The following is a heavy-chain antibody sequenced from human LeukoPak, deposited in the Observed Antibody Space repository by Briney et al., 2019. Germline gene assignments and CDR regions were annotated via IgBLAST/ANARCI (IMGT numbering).Heavy chain of an antibody. CDR3: ANPRIGAFDI. CDR1: GGSISNSSYY. V-gene: IGHV4-39*01. J-gene: IGHJ3*02. Sequence: SETLSLTCTVSGGSISNSSYYWGWIPEPPGKGLVWIRNIYYSRSTHYNTSLKSRVTTSVDTSKNQFSLKLSSVTAADTAVYDCANPRIGAFDIWGQGTMVTVSS. D-gene: IGHD2-15*01. CDR2: IYYSRST.